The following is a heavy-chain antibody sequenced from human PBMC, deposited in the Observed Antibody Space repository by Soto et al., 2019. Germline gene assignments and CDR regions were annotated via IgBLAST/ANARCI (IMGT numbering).Heavy chain of an antibody. D-gene: IGHD1-7*01. V-gene: IGHV4-4*07. CDR1: GGFISDYS. CDR2: VHINGNT. J-gene: IGHJ4*02. CDR3: ARESGDNWTYEVY. Sequence: QVLLQEPGPGLVKPSETLSLTCTVSGGFISDYSMSWIRQSAGKGLEWVGRVHINGNTHYNPSLRGRVTMSVDTSNNQFHLRVTSVTAADTAVYYCARESGDNWTYEVYWGQGTLVAVSS.